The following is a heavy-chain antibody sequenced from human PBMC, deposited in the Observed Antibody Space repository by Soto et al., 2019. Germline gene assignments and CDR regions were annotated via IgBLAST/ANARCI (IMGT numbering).Heavy chain of an antibody. CDR1: GFTFSDYY. CDR3: ASDLTYYYDSSGYYDY. D-gene: IGHD3-22*01. Sequence: GGSLSLSCAAFGFTFSDYYMNWIRQAPGKGLGWVSRINSNRSSTTYADSVKGRFTISRDTAKNTLYLHMNSLRAEDTAMYYCASDLTYYYDSSGYYDYSGQGTLVTVSS. J-gene: IGHJ4*02. V-gene: IGHV3-74*01. CDR2: INSNRSST.